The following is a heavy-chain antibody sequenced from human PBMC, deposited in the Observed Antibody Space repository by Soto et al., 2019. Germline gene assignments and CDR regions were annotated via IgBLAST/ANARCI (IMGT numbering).Heavy chain of an antibody. CDR1: GYTFTSYG. D-gene: IGHD4-17*01. V-gene: IGHV1-18*01. CDR2: ISAYNGNT. Sequence: GASVKVSCKASGYTFTSYGISWVRQAPGQGLEWMGWISAYNGNTNYAQKLQGRVTMTTDTSTSTAYMELRSLRSDDTAVYYCALFPRAGYGGNSVSLDAFDIWGQGTMVTVSS. CDR3: ALFPRAGYGGNSVSLDAFDI. J-gene: IGHJ3*02.